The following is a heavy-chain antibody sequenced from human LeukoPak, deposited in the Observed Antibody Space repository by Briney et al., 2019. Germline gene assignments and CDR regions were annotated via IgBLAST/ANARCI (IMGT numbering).Heavy chain of an antibody. J-gene: IGHJ4*02. CDR3: ARGDLDWLGPLFDY. V-gene: IGHV4-38-2*02. CDR2: IYHTGGT. Sequence: SETLSLTCTVSGYSISSGYYWGWIRQPPGKGLEWIGSIYHTGGTYYNPSLKSRVTISVDTSKNQFSLKLSSVTAADTAVYYCARGDLDWLGPLFDYWGQGTLVTVSS. CDR1: GYSISSGYY. D-gene: IGHD3-9*01.